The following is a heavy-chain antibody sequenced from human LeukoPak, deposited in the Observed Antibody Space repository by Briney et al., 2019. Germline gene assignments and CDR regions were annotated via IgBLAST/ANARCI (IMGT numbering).Heavy chain of an antibody. CDR2: FSYDGSNK. CDR1: GFTFSNYG. V-gene: IGHV3-30*18. Sequence: GSLRLSCAASGFTFSNYGMDRVRQAPSKGLEWVAVFSYDGSNKYYADSVKGRFTISRDNSKNTLYLQMNSLRAEDTAVYYCAKGVAAGYCSGGSCPTYYFDYWGQGTLVTVSS. CDR3: AKGVAAGYCSGGSCPTYYFDY. D-gene: IGHD2-15*01. J-gene: IGHJ4*02.